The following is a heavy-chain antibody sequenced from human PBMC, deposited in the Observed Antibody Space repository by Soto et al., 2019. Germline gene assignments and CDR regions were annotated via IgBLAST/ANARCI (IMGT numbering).Heavy chain of an antibody. J-gene: IGHJ4*02. CDR3: ARGRDSGLYYFDY. CDR2: ISTAGNT. D-gene: IGHD2-21*01. Sequence: EVQLVESGGDLVQPGGSLRLSCAASGFTFSNYDMHWVREATGKGLEWVSTISTAGNTYSPVSVKGRFTISRENAKNSLYLQMNSLRVDHTAVYFCARGRDSGLYYFDYCGQGTLVTVSS. V-gene: IGHV3-13*01. CDR1: GFTFSNYD.